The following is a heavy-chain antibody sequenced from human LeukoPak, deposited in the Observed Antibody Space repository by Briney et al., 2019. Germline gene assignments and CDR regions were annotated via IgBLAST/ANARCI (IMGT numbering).Heavy chain of an antibody. V-gene: IGHV4-61*01. CDR3: ARERRYCNGGSCIKNFDY. CDR2: IYYSGST. CDR1: GGSVSSGSYY. D-gene: IGHD2-15*01. Sequence: SETLSLTCTVSGGSVSSGSYYWSWIRQPPGKGLEWIGYIYYSGSTNYNPSLKSRVTISVDTSKNQFSLKLSSVTAADTAVYYCARERRYCNGGSCIKNFDYWGQGTLVTVSS. J-gene: IGHJ4*02.